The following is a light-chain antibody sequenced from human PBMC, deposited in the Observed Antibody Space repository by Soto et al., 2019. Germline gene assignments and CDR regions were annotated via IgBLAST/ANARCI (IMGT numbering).Light chain of an antibody. CDR1: ETISTY. J-gene: IGKJ2*01. Sequence: DIPMTQSPSTLSASVGDIVTITCRAEETISTYLNWYQLKPGKDPKLLIFAASSLQSGVASRCSGSGSGTYFTITISSLQPEDFATYYCQQSYSIPRTFGQGTKLEIQ. CDR2: AAS. V-gene: IGKV1-39*01. CDR3: QQSYSIPRT.